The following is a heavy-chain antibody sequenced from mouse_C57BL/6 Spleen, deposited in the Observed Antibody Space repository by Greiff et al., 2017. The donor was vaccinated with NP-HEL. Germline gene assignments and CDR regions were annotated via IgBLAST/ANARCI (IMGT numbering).Heavy chain of an antibody. D-gene: IGHD2-4*01. CDR3: ARDTMKGDYFDY. CDR2: ISYDGSN. CDR1: GYSITSGYY. V-gene: IGHV3-6*01. J-gene: IGHJ2*01. Sequence: ESGPGLVKPSQSLSLTCSVTGYSITSGYYWNWIRQFPGNKLEWMGYISYDGSNNYNPSLKNRISITRDTSKNQFFLKLNSVTTEDTATYYCARDTMKGDYFDYWGQGTTLTVSS.